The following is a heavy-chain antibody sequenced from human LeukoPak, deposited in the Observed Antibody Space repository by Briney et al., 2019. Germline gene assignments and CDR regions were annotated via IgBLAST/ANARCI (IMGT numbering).Heavy chain of an antibody. J-gene: IGHJ4*02. V-gene: IGHV4-4*07. CDR2: IYTSGST. CDR1: GGSISSYY. D-gene: IGHD3-22*01. Sequence: SETLSLTCTVSGGSISSYYWSWIRQPAGEGLEWIGRIYTSGSTNYNPSLKSRVTMSVDTSKNQFSLKLSSVTAADTAVYYCARFPYDSSGYSSVMIDYWGQGTLVTVYS. CDR3: ARFPYDSSGYSSVMIDY.